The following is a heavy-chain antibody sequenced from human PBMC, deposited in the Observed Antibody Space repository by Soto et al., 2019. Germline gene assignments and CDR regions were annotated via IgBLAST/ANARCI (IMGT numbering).Heavy chain of an antibody. CDR3: AKDRTIAARNYDE. D-gene: IGHD6-6*01. J-gene: IGHJ4*02. CDR1: GFTFSDHG. CDR2: TSGSVGST. Sequence: PGGSLRLSCVGSGFTFSDHGMSWVRQAPGKGLEWVSATSGSVGSTFYADSVKGRFTISRDNSKNTLYLQMNSLRDEDTAVYYCAKDRTIAARNYDEWGQGVLVTVSS. V-gene: IGHV3-23*01.